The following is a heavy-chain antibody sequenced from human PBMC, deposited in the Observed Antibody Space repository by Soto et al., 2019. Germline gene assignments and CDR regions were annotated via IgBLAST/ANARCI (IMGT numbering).Heavy chain of an antibody. CDR1: GFTFSSYA. CDR2: ISYDGSNK. D-gene: IGHD4-17*01. CDR3: AREGYGGNPGYYDGMDV. J-gene: IGHJ6*02. V-gene: IGHV3-30-3*01. Sequence: ESGGGVVQPGRSLRLSCAASGFTFSSYAMHWVRQAPGKGLEWVAVISYDGSNKYYADSVKGRFTISRDNSKNTLYLQMNSLRAEDTAVYYCAREGYGGNPGYYDGMDVWGQGTTVTVSS.